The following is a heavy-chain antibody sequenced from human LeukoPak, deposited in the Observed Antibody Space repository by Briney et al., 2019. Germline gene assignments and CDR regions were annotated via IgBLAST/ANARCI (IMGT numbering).Heavy chain of an antibody. CDR1: GFTFSGSA. CDR3: TRGSSLGYYYGMDV. V-gene: IGHV3-73*01. J-gene: IGHJ6*02. CDR2: IRGKANNYAT. D-gene: IGHD6-6*01. Sequence: GGSLRLSCAASGFTFSGSAVHWVRQASGKGLEWVGRIRGKANNYATAYAASVNGRFTISRDDSKNTAYLQMNTLKTGDTAVYYCTRGSSLGYYYGMDVWGQGTTVSVSS.